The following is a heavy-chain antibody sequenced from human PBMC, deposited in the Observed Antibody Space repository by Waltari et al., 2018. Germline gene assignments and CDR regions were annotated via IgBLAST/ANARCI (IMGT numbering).Heavy chain of an antibody. J-gene: IGHJ5*02. V-gene: IGHV4-61*02. CDR2: IYTSGST. CDR3: ARAPTAGEGWFDP. D-gene: IGHD4-17*01. CDR1: GGSISSGSYY. Sequence: QVQLQESGPGLVKPSQTLSLTCTVSGGSISSGSYYWSWIRQPAGKGLEWIGRIYTSGSTNYNPSLKSRVTISVDTSKNQFSLKLSSVTAADTAVYYCARAPTAGEGWFDPWGQETLVTVSS.